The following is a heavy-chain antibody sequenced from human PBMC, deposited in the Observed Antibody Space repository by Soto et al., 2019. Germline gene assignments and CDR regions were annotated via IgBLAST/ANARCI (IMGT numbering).Heavy chain of an antibody. CDR2: VYPGDSDT. CDR1: GYSFSSYW. V-gene: IGHV5-51*01. D-gene: IGHD3-9*01. Sequence: GESLKISCKGSGYSFSSYWIGWVRQMPGEGLEWMGFVYPGDSDTRYSPSFQGHVTISVDKSISTAYLQWSSLRASDTAMSYCARQPDYDILTGYLYYFDCWDQGNLVTVSS. CDR3: ARQPDYDILTGYLYYFDC. J-gene: IGHJ4*02.